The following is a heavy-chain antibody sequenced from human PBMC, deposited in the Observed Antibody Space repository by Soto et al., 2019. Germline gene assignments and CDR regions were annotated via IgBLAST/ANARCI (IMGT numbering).Heavy chain of an antibody. J-gene: IGHJ4*02. CDR3: AKYYYDSSGMY. CDR1: GFTFSSYG. D-gene: IGHD3-22*01. V-gene: IGHV3-30*18. CDR2: ISYDGSNK. Sequence: HPGGSLRLSCAASGFTFSSYGMHWVRQAPGKGLEWVAVISYDGSNKYYADSVKGRFTISRDNSKNTLYLQMNSLRAEDTAVYYCAKYYYDSSGMYWGQGTLVTVSS.